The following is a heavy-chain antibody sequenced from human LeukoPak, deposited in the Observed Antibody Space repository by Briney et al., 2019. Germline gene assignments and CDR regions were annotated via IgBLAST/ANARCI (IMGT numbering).Heavy chain of an antibody. CDR3: ARSVIPLGMDV. Sequence: EASVKVSCKASGYTFTSYYMHWVRQAPGQGLEWMGIINPSGGSTSYAQKFQGRVTMTRDTSTSTVYMELSSLSSEDTAVYYCARSVIPLGMDVWGQGTTVTVSS. CDR2: INPSGGST. CDR1: GYTFTSYY. D-gene: IGHD2-21*01. J-gene: IGHJ6*02. V-gene: IGHV1-46*01.